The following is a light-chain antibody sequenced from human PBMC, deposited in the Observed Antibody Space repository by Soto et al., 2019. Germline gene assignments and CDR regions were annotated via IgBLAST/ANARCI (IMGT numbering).Light chain of an antibody. CDR3: QQRSAGVT. CDR2: DAS. V-gene: IGKV3-11*01. Sequence: EIVLTQSPATLSLSPGERATLSCRASQSISNYLAWYQHKPGQAPRLLIYDASNRATATPPRFSGSGSGTDFTLTISSLEPEDFAVYYCQQRSAGVTFDQGTRLEIK. CDR1: QSISNY. J-gene: IGKJ5*01.